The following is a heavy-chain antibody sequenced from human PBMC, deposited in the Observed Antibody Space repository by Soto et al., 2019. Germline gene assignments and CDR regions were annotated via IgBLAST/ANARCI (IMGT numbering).Heavy chain of an antibody. CDR2: IYYDGSNK. J-gene: IGHJ4*02. V-gene: IGHV3-33*01. CDR3: ARAYCSGGICYYYFDY. D-gene: IGHD2-15*01. CDR1: GFTFSSYA. Sequence: QVQLVESGGGVVQPGRSLRLSCAASGFTFSSYAMHWVRQAPGKGLEWVAVIYYDGSNKYYVDSVKGRFTISRDNSKNTLYLQMSSLRAEDTAVYYCARAYCSGGICYYYFDYWGQGTLVTVSS.